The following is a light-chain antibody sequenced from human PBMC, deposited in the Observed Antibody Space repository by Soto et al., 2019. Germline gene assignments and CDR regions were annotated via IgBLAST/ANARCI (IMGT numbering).Light chain of an antibody. J-gene: IGKJ2*03. V-gene: IGKV1-9*01. CDR1: QGIASY. CDR2: DAS. CDR3: QQLKSYPYR. Sequence: DIQLSQSPSFLSASVGDRVAITCRASQGIASYLAWYQQKPGKAPKLLIYDASTLQSGVPSRFSRSGSGTELTLTITSLQPEDFAIYYCQQLKSYPYRFGQGTKLEIK.